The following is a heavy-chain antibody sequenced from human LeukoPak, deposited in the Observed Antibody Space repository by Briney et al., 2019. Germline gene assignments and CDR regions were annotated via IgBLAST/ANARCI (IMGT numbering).Heavy chain of an antibody. J-gene: IGHJ4*02. V-gene: IGHV3-64*04. CDR3: ARTGRSDYGDYSYFDY. CDR2: ISSSGGNT. CDR1: GFTFSNNA. Sequence: GGSLRLSCSASGFTFSNNAMHWVRQAPGKGLEYVSGISSSGGNTYYPDSVKGRFTISRDNAKNTLYLQMNSLRAEDTAVYYCARTGRSDYGDYSYFDYWGQGTLVTVSS. D-gene: IGHD4-17*01.